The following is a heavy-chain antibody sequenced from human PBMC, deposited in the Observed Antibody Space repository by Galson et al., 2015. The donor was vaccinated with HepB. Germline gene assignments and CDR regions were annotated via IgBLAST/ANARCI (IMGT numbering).Heavy chain of an antibody. CDR1: GGSFSGYY. CDR3: ARGCRSGWIVCYYYGMDV. V-gene: IGHV4-34*01. CDR2: INHSGST. D-gene: IGHD6-19*01. Sequence: LSLTCAVYGGSFSGYYWSWIRQPPGKGLEWIGEINHSGSTNYNPSLKSRVTISVDTSKNQFSLKLSSVTAADTAVYYCARGCRSGWIVCYYYGMDVWGQGTTVTVSS. J-gene: IGHJ6*02.